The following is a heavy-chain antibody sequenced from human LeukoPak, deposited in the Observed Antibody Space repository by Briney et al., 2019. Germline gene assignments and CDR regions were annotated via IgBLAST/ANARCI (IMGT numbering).Heavy chain of an antibody. D-gene: IGHD3-22*01. CDR3: ANPRPTPSYYYDSSGYYYPFDY. V-gene: IGHV3-23*01. Sequence: GGSLRLSCAASGFTFSSYAMSWVRQAPGKGLEWVSAISGSGGSTYYADSVKGRFTISRDNSKNTLYLQMNSLRAEDTAVYYCANPRPTPSYYYDSSGYYYPFDYWGQGTLVTVSS. CDR1: GFTFSSYA. J-gene: IGHJ4*02. CDR2: ISGSGGST.